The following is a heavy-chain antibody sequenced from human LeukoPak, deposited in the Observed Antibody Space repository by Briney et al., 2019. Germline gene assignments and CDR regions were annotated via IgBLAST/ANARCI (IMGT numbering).Heavy chain of an antibody. CDR2: ISGSGGRT. J-gene: IGHJ6*02. CDR3: AKDRASRMPFDRFGMDV. D-gene: IGHD1-14*01. V-gene: IGHV3-23*01. CDR1: GFTFNSYA. Sequence: GGSLRLSCAASGFTFNSYAVSWVRQAPGKGLEWVSAISGSGGRTYYADSVKGRFTISRDNSKNTLYLQMSSLRAEDTAVYYCAKDRASRMPFDRFGMDVWGQGTTVTVSS.